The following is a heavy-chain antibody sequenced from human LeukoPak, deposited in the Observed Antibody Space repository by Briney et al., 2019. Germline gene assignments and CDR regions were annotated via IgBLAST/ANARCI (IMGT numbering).Heavy chain of an antibody. CDR1: GGSMSLYY. Sequence: PSETLSLTCTVSGGSMSLYYWNWIRQPPGKGLEYIGYIYTSGSTNYNPSLKSRVTISVDTSKNQFSLRLSFVTAADTAVYYCARHGSPVTPQSDNWFDPWGQGTLVTVSS. CDR3: ARHGSPVTPQSDNWFDP. CDR2: IYTSGST. D-gene: IGHD4-17*01. J-gene: IGHJ5*02. V-gene: IGHV4-4*09.